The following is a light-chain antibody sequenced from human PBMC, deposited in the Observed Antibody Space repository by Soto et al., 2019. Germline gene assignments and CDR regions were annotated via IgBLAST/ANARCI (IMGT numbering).Light chain of an antibody. CDR1: SSNIGSNY. V-gene: IGLV1-47*01. J-gene: IGLJ2*01. CDR2: RNN. Sequence: QSVLTQPPSASGTPGQRGTISCSGSSSNIGSNYVFWYQHLPGTAPKRLIYRNNQRPSGVPDRFSGSKSGTSASLAISGLRSEDETDYYCAAWDDSLSGVVFGGGTKVTVL. CDR3: AAWDDSLSGVV.